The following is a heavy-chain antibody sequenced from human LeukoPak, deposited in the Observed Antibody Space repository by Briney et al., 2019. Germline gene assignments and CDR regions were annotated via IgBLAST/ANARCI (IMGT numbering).Heavy chain of an antibody. CDR3: ARDCSGGTCYLGVLDY. D-gene: IGHD2-15*01. V-gene: IGHV4-4*07. J-gene: IGHJ4*02. CDR1: SGSLSSSY. CDR2: VYTSGST. Sequence: SETLSLTCTLSSGSLSSSYWSWIRQPAGKGLEWIGRVYTSGSTNYNPSLKSRVAMSVDTSKNQFSLDLTSVTAADAAVYYCARDCSGGTCYLGVLDYWGQGIRVTVSS.